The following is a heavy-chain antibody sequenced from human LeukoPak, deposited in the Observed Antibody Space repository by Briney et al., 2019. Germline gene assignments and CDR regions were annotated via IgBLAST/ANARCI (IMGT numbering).Heavy chain of an antibody. Sequence: SENLSLTCAVYGGSFSGYYWSWIRQPPGKGLEWIGEINHSGSTNYNPSLKSRVTISVDTSKNQFSLKLSSVTGADTAVYYCARGGGQLWLSFDYWGQGTLVTVSS. CDR1: GGSFSGYY. CDR3: ARGGGQLWLSFDY. V-gene: IGHV4-34*01. CDR2: INHSGST. D-gene: IGHD5-18*01. J-gene: IGHJ4*02.